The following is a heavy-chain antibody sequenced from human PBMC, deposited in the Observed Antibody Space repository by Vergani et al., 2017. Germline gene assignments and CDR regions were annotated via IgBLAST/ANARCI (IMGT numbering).Heavy chain of an antibody. V-gene: IGHV1-2*02. J-gene: IGHJ4*02. CDR3: ARSGPLMRGQYYYGSGSYYPFDY. D-gene: IGHD3-10*01. Sequence: QVQLVQSGAEVKKPGASVKVSCKASGYTFTGYYMHWVRQAPGQGLEWMGWINPNSGGTNYAQKFQGRVTMNRDTAISTAYMELSRLRSEDTAVYYCARSGPLMRGQYYYGSGSYYPFDYWGQGTLVTVSS. CDR1: GYTFTGYY. CDR2: INPNSGGT.